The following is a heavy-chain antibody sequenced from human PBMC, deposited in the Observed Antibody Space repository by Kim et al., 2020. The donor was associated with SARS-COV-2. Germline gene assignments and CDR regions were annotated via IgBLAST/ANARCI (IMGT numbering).Heavy chain of an antibody. D-gene: IGHD4-4*01. CDR3: ARGRGNYGADY. V-gene: IGHV4-31*02. Sequence: TPSPKSGVTISVDTSKNQFSLRRSAVTAADTAVYYCARGRGNYGADYWGQGTLVTVSS. J-gene: IGHJ4*02.